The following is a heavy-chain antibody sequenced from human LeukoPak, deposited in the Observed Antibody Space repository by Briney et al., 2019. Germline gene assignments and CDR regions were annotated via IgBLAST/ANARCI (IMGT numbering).Heavy chain of an antibody. V-gene: IGHV3-21*01. CDR1: GFTFSSYS. D-gene: IGHD3-10*01. J-gene: IGHJ4*02. CDR3: ARDPARGRDY. CDR2: ISSSSSYI. Sequence: TGGSLRLSCAASGFTFSSYSMNWVRQAPGKGLEWVSSISSSSSYIYYADSVKGRFIISRDNAKNSLYLQINSLRAEDTAVYYCARDPARGRDYWGQGTLVTVSS.